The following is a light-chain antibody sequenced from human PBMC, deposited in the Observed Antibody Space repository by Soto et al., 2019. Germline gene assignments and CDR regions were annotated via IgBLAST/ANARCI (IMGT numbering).Light chain of an antibody. CDR1: QTISSW. J-gene: IGKJ5*01. V-gene: IGKV1-5*03. CDR3: QHYNSYSDA. Sequence: DIQMTQSPSTLSGSVGDRVTISCRASQTISSWLAWYQQKPGKAPKLLIYKASTLKSGVPSRFSGSGSGTEFTLTISSLQPDDFATYYCQHYNSYSDAFGQGTRLEIK. CDR2: KAS.